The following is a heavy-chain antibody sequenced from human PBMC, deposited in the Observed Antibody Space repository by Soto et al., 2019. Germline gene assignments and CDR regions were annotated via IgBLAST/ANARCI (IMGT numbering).Heavy chain of an antibody. Sequence: QVQLVESGGGLVKPGGSLRLSCAASGFTFGDYDMTWIRQAPGKGLEWVSWISSSGGNTNYADSVKGRFTISRDNAKKSLYLHINSLRAEDAAVYYCTRGRTVAEWGQGTVVTVSS. CDR2: ISSSGGNT. D-gene: IGHD4-17*01. J-gene: IGHJ1*01. V-gene: IGHV3-11*05. CDR1: GFTFGDYD. CDR3: TRGRTVAE.